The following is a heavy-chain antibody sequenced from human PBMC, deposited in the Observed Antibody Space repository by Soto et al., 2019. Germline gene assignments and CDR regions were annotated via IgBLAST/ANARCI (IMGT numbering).Heavy chain of an antibody. D-gene: IGHD3-10*01. V-gene: IGHV3-64*01. Sequence: GGSLRLSCAASGFTFSSYAMHWVRQAPGKGLEYVSAISSNGGSTYYANSVKGRFTISRDNSKNTLYLQMGSLRAEDMAVYYCARARDVLRWFGDFLYGAFDICDQGTMVTVSS. CDR3: ARARDVLRWFGDFLYGAFDI. CDR2: ISSNGGST. J-gene: IGHJ3*02. CDR1: GFTFSSYA.